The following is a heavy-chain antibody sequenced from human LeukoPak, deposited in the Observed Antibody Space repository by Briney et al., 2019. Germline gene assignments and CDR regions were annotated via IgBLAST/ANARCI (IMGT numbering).Heavy chain of an antibody. Sequence: SETLSLTCAVYGGSFSGYYWSWIRHPPGKGLEWIGEINHSGSTNYNPSLKSRVTISVDTSKNQFSLKLSSVTAADTAVYYCARGRPIAAAEGVGDYWGQGTLVTVSS. J-gene: IGHJ4*02. CDR3: ARGRPIAAAEGVGDY. D-gene: IGHD6-13*01. CDR2: INHSGST. V-gene: IGHV4-34*01. CDR1: GGSFSGYY.